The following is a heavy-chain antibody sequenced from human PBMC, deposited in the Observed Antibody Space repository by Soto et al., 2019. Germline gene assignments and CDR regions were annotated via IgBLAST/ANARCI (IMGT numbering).Heavy chain of an antibody. CDR1: GFTFSSYW. J-gene: IGHJ4*02. CDR2: IKQDGSEK. CDR3: ARHRNYYYGSGFDY. D-gene: IGHD3-10*01. Sequence: EVQLVESGGGLVQPGGSLRLSCAASGFTFSSYWMSWVRQAPGKGLEWVANIKQDGSEKYYVDSVKGRLTISRDNAKNSLYLQMNSLRAEDTAVYYCARHRNYYYGSGFDYWGQGTLVTVSS. V-gene: IGHV3-7*01.